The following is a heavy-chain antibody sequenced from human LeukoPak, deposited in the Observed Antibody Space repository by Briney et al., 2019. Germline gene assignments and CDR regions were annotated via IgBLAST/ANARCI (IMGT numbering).Heavy chain of an antibody. D-gene: IGHD4-11*01. CDR2: IKQDGSEK. Sequence: GGSLRLSCAASGSTFSSYWMSWVRQAPAKGLEWVANIKQDGSEKYYVDSVKGRFTISRDNAKNSLYLQMNSLRAEDTAVYYCARGYGNYGYWGQGTLVTGSS. J-gene: IGHJ4*02. CDR3: ARGYGNYGY. V-gene: IGHV3-7*01. CDR1: GSTFSSYW.